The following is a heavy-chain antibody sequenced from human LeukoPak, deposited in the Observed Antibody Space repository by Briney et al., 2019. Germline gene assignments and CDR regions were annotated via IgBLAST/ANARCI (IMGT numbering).Heavy chain of an antibody. CDR3: ATADYFGGANDAFDI. J-gene: IGHJ3*02. CDR2: ISYDGSNK. D-gene: IGHD2/OR15-2a*01. CDR1: GFTFSSYA. Sequence: PGGSLGLSCAASGFTFSSYAMHWVRQAPGKGLEWVAVISYDGSNKYYADSVKGRFTISRDNSKNTLYLQMNSLRAEDTAVYYCATADYFGGANDAFDIWGQGTMVTVSS. V-gene: IGHV3-30-3*01.